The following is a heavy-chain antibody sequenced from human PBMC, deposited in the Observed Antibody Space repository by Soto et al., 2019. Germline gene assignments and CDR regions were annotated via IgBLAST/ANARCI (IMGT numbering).Heavy chain of an antibody. J-gene: IGHJ6*02. CDR1: GFTFSSYA. CDR3: ARSPSHYYYGMDV. CDR2: ISYDGSNK. D-gene: IGHD6-6*01. V-gene: IGHV3-30-3*01. Sequence: QVQLVESGGGVVQPGRCLRLSCAASGFTFSSYAMPWVRQAPGKGLEWVAVISYDGSNKYYADSVKGRFTISRDNSKNTLYLQMNSLRAEDTAVYYCARSPSHYYYGMDVWGQWTTVTVSS.